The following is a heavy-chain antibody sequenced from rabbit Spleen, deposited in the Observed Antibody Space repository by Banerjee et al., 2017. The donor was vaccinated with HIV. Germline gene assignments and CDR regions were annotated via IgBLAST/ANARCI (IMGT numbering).Heavy chain of an antibody. CDR2: INAVTGKA. CDR1: GFSFSSGYD. Sequence: QSLEESGGGLVKPGASLTLTCKASGFSFSSGYDMCWVRQAPGKGLEWIACINAVTGKAVYASWAKGRFTFSKTSSTTVTLQVTSLTAADTATYFCARDTSSSFSSYGMDLWGPGTLVTVS. V-gene: IGHV1S40*01. D-gene: IGHD1-1*01. CDR3: ARDTSSSFSSYGMDL. J-gene: IGHJ6*01.